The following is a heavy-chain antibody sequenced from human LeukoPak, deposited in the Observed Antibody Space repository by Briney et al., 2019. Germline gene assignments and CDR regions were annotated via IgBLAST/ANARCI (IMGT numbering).Heavy chain of an antibody. CDR2: IYPSGST. V-gene: IGHV4-61*02. D-gene: IGHD3-3*01. CDR3: ARVEFRFSNWFDP. Sequence: SETLSLTCTVSGASLSSGSYYWSWIRQPAGKGLEWIGRIYPSGSTDYNPSLKSRVTISIDTSKNQFSLKQSSVTAADTAVYYCARVEFRFSNWFDPWGQGTLVIVSS. J-gene: IGHJ5*02. CDR1: GASLSSGSYY.